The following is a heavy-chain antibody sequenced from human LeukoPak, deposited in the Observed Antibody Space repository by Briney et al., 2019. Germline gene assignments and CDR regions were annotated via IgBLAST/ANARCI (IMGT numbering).Heavy chain of an antibody. D-gene: IGHD3-22*01. CDR2: ISSSSYI. J-gene: IGHJ4*02. V-gene: IGHV3-21*01. CDR1: GFTFGSCW. CDR3: ARDWVFYDS. Sequence: PGGSLRLSCAASGFTFGSCWMNWVRQAPGKGLEWVSSISSSSYIYCADSVKGRFTISRDNAKNSLYLQMDSLRAEDTAVYYCARDWVFYDSRGQGTLVTVSS.